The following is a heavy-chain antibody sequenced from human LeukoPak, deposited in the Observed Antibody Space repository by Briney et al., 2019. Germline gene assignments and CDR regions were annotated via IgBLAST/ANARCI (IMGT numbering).Heavy chain of an antibody. J-gene: IGHJ4*02. D-gene: IGHD3-3*01. V-gene: IGHV4-59*01. Sequence: PSETLSLTCTVSGGSISSYYWSWIRQPPGKGLEWIGYIYYSGSTNYNPSLKSRVTISVDTSKIQFSLKLSSVTAADTAVYYCASLDFWSGYFDYWGQGTLVTVSS. CDR1: GGSISSYY. CDR2: IYYSGST. CDR3: ASLDFWSGYFDY.